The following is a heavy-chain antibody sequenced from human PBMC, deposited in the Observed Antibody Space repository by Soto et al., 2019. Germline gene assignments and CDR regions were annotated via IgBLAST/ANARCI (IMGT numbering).Heavy chain of an antibody. CDR2: INHSGST. V-gene: IGHV4-34*01. J-gene: IGHJ4*02. D-gene: IGHD3-3*01. CDR3: ARLRYYDFWSGYPESFEY. CDR1: GGSFSGYY. Sequence: SETLSLTCAVYGGSFSGYYWSWIRQPPGKGLEWIGEINHSGSTNYNPSLKSRVTISVDTSKNQFSLKLSSVTAADTAVYYCARLRYYDFWSGYPESFEYWGQGTLVTVSS.